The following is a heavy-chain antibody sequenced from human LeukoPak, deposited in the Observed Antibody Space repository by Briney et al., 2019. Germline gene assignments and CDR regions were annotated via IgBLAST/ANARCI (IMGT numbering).Heavy chain of an antibody. CDR1: GGSISSSNW. V-gene: IGHV4-4*02. J-gene: IGHJ3*02. CDR2: IYHSGST. CDR3: ARVGSGMVSPYSIRRETDAFDI. Sequence: PSETLSLTCAVSGGSISSSNWWSWVRQPPGKGLEWIGEIYHSGSTNYNPSLKSRVTISVDKSKNQFSLKLSSVTAADTAVYYCARVGSGMVSPYSIRRETDAFDIWGQGTMVTVSS. D-gene: IGHD2-8*01.